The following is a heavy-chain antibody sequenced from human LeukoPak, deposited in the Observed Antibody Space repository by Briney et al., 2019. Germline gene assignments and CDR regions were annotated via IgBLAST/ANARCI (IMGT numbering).Heavy chain of an antibody. J-gene: IGHJ4*02. D-gene: IGHD3-22*01. V-gene: IGHV1-8*03. Sequence: ASVKVSCKASGYTFTSYDINWVRQATRQGLEWMGWMNPNSGNTGYAQKFQGRVTITRNTSISTAYMELSSLRSEDTAVYYCARGYHTYYYDSSGYLWGYYFDYWGQGTLVTVSS. CDR1: GYTFTSYD. CDR2: MNPNSGNT. CDR3: ARGYHTYYYDSSGYLWGYYFDY.